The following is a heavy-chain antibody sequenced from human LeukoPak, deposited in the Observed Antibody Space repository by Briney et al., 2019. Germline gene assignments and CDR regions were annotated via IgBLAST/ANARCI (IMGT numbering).Heavy chain of an antibody. D-gene: IGHD6-19*01. CDR3: TRVDPIAVAGDDY. CDR2: ISSSTSTI. Sequence: PGRSLRLCCAASGFTFSDYNMNWVRQAPGQGLEWVSYISSSTSTIYYADSVKGRFTISRENVKNSLYLQMDSLRVEDTAVYYCTRVDPIAVAGDDYWGQGTQVAVSS. CDR1: GFTFSDYN. V-gene: IGHV3-48*01. J-gene: IGHJ4*02.